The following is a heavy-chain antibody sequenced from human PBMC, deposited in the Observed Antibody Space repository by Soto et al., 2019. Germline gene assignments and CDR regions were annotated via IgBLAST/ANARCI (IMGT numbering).Heavy chain of an antibody. CDR1: GYTFTSYA. J-gene: IGHJ4*02. CDR2: INAGNGNT. D-gene: IGHD5-18*01. CDR3: ARGLNGYLHYFDY. Sequence: ASVQVSCKASGYTFTSYAMHWVRQAPGQRLEWMGWINAGNGNTKYSQKFQGRVTITRDTSASTVYMELSSLRSEDTAVYYCARGLNGYLHYFDYWGQGTLVTVSS. V-gene: IGHV1-3*01.